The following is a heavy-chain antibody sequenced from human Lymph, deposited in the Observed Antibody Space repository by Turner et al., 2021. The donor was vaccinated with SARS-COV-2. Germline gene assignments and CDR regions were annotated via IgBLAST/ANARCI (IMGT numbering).Heavy chain of an antibody. D-gene: IGHD1-26*01. CDR1: GFTFSSYW. J-gene: IGHJ2*01. CDR3: ARLSMGDWHFDL. Sequence: EVQLVESGGGLVQPGGSLRLSCAASGFTFSSYWMSWVRQAPGEGLGWVANIKQDGSEKYYVDSVKGRFTISRDNAKNSLYLQMNSLRAEDTAVYYCARLSMGDWHFDLWGRGTLVTVSS. CDR2: IKQDGSEK. V-gene: IGHV3-7*01.